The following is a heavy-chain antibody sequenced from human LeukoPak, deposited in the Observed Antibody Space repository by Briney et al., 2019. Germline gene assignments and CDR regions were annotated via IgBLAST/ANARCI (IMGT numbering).Heavy chain of an antibody. D-gene: IGHD3-22*01. Sequence: GGSLRLSCAASGFTFSSYGMHWVRQAPGKGLEWVAVISYDGSNKYYADSVKGRFTISRDNSKNTLYLQMNSLRAEDTAVYYCAKGVRFDDYDSSGYYGRAPYYYGMDVWGQGTTVTVSS. CDR1: GFTFSSYG. CDR3: AKGVRFDDYDSSGYYGRAPYYYGMDV. J-gene: IGHJ6*02. CDR2: ISYDGSNK. V-gene: IGHV3-30*18.